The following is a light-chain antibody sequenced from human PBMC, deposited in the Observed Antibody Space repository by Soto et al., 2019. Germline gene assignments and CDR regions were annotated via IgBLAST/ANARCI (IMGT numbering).Light chain of an antibody. J-gene: IGLJ3*02. CDR1: TSNLGSNF. Sequence: QSVLTQPPSASGTPGRRVTISCSGSTSNLGSNFVYWYQQVPGAAPKLLISRNDQRPSRVPDRFSGSKSGTSASLAISGLRSEDEADYHCAAWDDSLSGVVFGGGTKLTVL. V-gene: IGLV1-47*01. CDR2: RND. CDR3: AAWDDSLSGVV.